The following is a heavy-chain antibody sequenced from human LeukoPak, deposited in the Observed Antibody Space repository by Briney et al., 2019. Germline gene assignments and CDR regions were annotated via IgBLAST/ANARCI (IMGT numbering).Heavy chain of an antibody. Sequence: GGSVRLSCAASGFPLSSYSINWVRQAPGKGLEWVSYISSSGSAIYYVDSVKGRFTVSRDNAKNSLFLQMNSPRAEDTAVYYCVRVKGSYFDYWGQGALVTVSS. CDR3: VRVKGSYFDY. J-gene: IGHJ4*02. D-gene: IGHD2-15*01. V-gene: IGHV3-48*01. CDR1: GFPLSSYS. CDR2: ISSSGSAI.